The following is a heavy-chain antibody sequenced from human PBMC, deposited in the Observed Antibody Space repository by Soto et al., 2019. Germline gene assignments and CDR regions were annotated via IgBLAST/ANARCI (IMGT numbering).Heavy chain of an antibody. CDR3: ARDHGNWFDP. V-gene: IGHV3-11*01. CDR2: MRGSGRTI. Sequence: QVQLVESGGGLVKPGSSWRLSCTAFGFSFGDYYMSWIRQAPGKGVEWISYMRGSGRTIDFADSVKGRFTISRDNANKSTYLHLNSLRAEDTAIYYCARDHGNWFDPWGQGTLVTVAS. J-gene: IGHJ5*02. CDR1: GFSFGDYY.